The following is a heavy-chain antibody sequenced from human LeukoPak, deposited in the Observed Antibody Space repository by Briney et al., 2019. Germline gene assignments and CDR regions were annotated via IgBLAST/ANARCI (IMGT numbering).Heavy chain of an antibody. Sequence: PSETLSLTCTVSGGSISSYYWSWIRQPPGKGLEWIGYIYYSGSTNYNPSLKSRVTISVDTSKNQFSLKLSSVTAADTAVYYCARLSQATCLDYWAREPWSPSPQ. CDR2: IYYSGST. V-gene: IGHV4-59*01. CDR3: ARLSQATCLDY. J-gene: IGHJ4*02. CDR1: GGSISSYY.